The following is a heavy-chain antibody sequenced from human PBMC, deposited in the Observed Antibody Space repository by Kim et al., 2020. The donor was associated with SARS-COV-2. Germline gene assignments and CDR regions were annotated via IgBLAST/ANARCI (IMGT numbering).Heavy chain of an antibody. CDR1: GYTFTSYA. CDR2: INAGNGNT. Sequence: ASVKVSCKASGYTFTSYAMHWVRQAPGQRLEWMGWINAGNGNTKYSQKFQGRVTITRDTSASTAYMELSSLRSEDTAVYYCARDSRVLLWFRGGHWFDPWGQGTLVTVSS. D-gene: IGHD3-10*01. J-gene: IGHJ5*02. V-gene: IGHV1-3*01. CDR3: ARDSRVLLWFRGGHWFDP.